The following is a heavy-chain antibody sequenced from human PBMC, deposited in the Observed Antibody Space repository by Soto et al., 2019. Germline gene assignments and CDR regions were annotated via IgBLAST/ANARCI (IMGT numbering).Heavy chain of an antibody. CDR3: AKGRGGSGSYAAACDI. CDR1: GFTFSSYA. J-gene: IGHJ3*02. Sequence: EVQLLESGGGLVQPGGSLRLSCAASGFTFSSYAISWVRQAQGKGLEWVSAISGSGGSTYYADSVKGRFTSSRDNSKNTMYLQMNSLRAEDTAVYYCAKGRGGSGSYAAACDIWGQGTMVTVSS. D-gene: IGHD3-10*01. V-gene: IGHV3-23*01. CDR2: ISGSGGST.